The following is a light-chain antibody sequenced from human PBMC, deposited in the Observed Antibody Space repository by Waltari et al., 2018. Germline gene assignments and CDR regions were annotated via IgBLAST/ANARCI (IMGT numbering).Light chain of an antibody. CDR3: SAYSRGSSFVL. Sequence: QSALTQPASVSGSPGQSITISCTGTSGDIGSFALVSWYQQHPGKVPRLLIYEVTTRPSGVSSRFSAAKSDNSATLTISALQTEDDADYYCSAYSRGSSFVLFGGGTRLTVL. CDR2: EVT. J-gene: IGLJ2*01. CDR1: SGDIGSFAL. V-gene: IGLV2-23*02.